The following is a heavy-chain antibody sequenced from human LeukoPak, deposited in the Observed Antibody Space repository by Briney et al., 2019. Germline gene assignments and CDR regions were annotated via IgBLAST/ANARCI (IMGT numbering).Heavy chain of an antibody. D-gene: IGHD6-19*01. CDR1: GYTFTSYG. CDR2: ISAYNGNT. J-gene: IGHJ4*02. CDR3: ARDHQWLVRGEDGY. Sequence: ASVKVSCKASGYTFTSYGISWVRQAPGQGLEWMGWISAYNGNTNYAQKLQGRVTMTTDTSTSTAYMELRSLRSDDTAVYYCARDHQWLVRGEDGYWGQGTLVTVSS. V-gene: IGHV1-18*01.